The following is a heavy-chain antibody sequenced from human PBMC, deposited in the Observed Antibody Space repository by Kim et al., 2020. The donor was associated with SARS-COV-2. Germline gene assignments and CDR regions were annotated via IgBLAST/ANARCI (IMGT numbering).Heavy chain of an antibody. CDR1: GFTLSGST. V-gene: IGHV3-73*01. Sequence: GGSLRLSCAASGFTLSGSTVHWVRQASGKGLEWVGGIRSNGNSYSTAYSASVKNRVTIANDNTTNTPYLQMKSVKAEDTAVYYCAKINRISGVWDEGFDV. D-gene: IGHD2-15*01. CDR2: IRSNGNSYST. J-gene: IGHJ3*01. CDR3: AKINRISGVWDEGFDV.